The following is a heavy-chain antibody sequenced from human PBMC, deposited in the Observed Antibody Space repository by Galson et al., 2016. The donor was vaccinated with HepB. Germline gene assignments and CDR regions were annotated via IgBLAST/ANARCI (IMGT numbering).Heavy chain of an antibody. CDR2: VYYTGSA. J-gene: IGHJ4*02. CDR1: AGSVSGGTYY. Sequence: ETLSLTCTVSAGSVSGGTYYWSWIRRPPGKGLEWIGYVYYTGSANYNSSLKSRVTISVDRSNNQFSLKLTSVTAADTAVYFCARGHGVPMAGYFDFWGQGTLVTVSS. D-gene: IGHD6-19*01. CDR3: ARGHGVPMAGYFDF. V-gene: IGHV4-61*01.